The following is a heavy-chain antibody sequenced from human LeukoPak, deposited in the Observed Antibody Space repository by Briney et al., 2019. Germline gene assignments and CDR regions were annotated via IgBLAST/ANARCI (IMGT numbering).Heavy chain of an antibody. CDR1: GYTFTGYY. CDR2: INSNSGGR. J-gene: IGHJ4*02. D-gene: IGHD3-22*01. Sequence: ASVKVSCKASGYTFTGYYMHWVRQAPGQGLEGMGRINSNSGGRNYAQKFQGRVTMTRDTSISTAYMELSRLRSDDTAVYYCARDPGSGYYYDYWGQGTLVTVSS. V-gene: IGHV1-2*06. CDR3: ARDPGSGYYYDY.